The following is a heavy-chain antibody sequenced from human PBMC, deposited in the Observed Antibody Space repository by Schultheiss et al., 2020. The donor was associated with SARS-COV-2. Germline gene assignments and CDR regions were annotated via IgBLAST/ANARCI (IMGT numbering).Heavy chain of an antibody. CDR2: ISYDGSNK. D-gene: IGHD1-26*01. Sequence: GGSLRLSCVASGFTFSNYGMQWVRQAPGKGLEWVAVISYDGSNKYYADSVKGRFTISRDNSKNTLYLQMNSLRAEDTAVYYCAKDLRKYSGSYYGWHGMDVWGQGTTVTVSS. CDR3: AKDLRKYSGSYYGWHGMDV. V-gene: IGHV3-30*18. CDR1: GFTFSNYG. J-gene: IGHJ6*02.